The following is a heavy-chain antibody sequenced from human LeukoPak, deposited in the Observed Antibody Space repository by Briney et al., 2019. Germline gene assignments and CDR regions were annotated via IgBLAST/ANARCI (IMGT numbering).Heavy chain of an antibody. Sequence: PSETLSLTCTVSGGSISSSPYYWGWIRQPPGKGLEWIGNIYYSGSTYYNPSLKTRVTISVDTSKNQFSLKLTSVTAADTAVYYCARHASVDGNWPRPLGYWGQGSLVTVSS. D-gene: IGHD6-19*01. CDR1: GGSISSSPYY. CDR3: ARHASVDGNWPRPLGY. CDR2: IYYSGST. V-gene: IGHV4-39*01. J-gene: IGHJ4*02.